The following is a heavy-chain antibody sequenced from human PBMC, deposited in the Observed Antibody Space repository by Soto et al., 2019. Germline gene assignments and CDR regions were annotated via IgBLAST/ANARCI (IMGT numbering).Heavy chain of an antibody. J-gene: IGHJ3*02. CDR1: GFTFSSYS. Sequence: GGSLRLSCAASGFTFSSYSMNWVRQAPGKGLEWVSSISSSSSYIYYADSVKGRFTISRDNAKNSLYLQMNSLRAEDTAVYYCARVGGGYQLLHAFDIWGQGXMVTV. D-gene: IGHD2-2*01. CDR3: ARVGGGYQLLHAFDI. CDR2: ISSSSSYI. V-gene: IGHV3-21*01.